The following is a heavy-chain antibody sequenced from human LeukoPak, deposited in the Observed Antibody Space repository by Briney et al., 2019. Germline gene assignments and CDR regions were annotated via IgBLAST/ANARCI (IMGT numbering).Heavy chain of an antibody. J-gene: IGHJ4*02. CDR1: GYSFTNYW. CDR3: ARLGYCTITSCYANFDF. D-gene: IGHD2-2*01. CDR2: IYPGDSNT. Sequence: GESLKISCKGSGYSFTNYWIGWVRQMPGKGLEWMGIIYPGDSNTRYSPSSQGQVTISADESISTAYLQWSSLKASDTAMYFCARLGYCTITSCYANFDFWGQGTLVTVSS. V-gene: IGHV5-51*01.